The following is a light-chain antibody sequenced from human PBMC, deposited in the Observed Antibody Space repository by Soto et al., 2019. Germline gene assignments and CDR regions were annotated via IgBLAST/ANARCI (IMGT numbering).Light chain of an antibody. CDR2: DVT. Sequence: QLVLTQPRSVSGSPGQSVTISCTGSSTGSSSDFGGYNSVSWYQQHPGKAPKLIIYDVTKRPSGVPDRFSGSKSGNTASLAISGLQAEDEADYYCCSYAGSYTFKFGGGTKVTVL. CDR1: STGSSSDFGGYNS. V-gene: IGLV2-11*01. CDR3: CSYAGSYTFK. J-gene: IGLJ2*01.